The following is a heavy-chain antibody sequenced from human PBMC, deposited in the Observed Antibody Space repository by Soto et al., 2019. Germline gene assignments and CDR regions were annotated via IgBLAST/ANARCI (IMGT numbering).Heavy chain of an antibody. J-gene: IGHJ4*02. Sequence: SETLSLTCAVSGGSISSGGYSWIWIRQPPGKGLEWIGYIYHSGSTYYNPSLKSRVTISVDRSKNQFSLKLSSVTAADTAVYYCARAYYDFWSGYSYYFDYWGQGTLVTVSS. CDR2: IYHSGST. CDR1: GGSISSGGYS. D-gene: IGHD3-3*01. CDR3: ARAYYDFWSGYSYYFDY. V-gene: IGHV4-30-2*01.